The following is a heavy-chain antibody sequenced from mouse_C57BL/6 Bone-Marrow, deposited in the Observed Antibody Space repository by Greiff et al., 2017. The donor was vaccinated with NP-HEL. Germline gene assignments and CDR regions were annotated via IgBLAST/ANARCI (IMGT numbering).Heavy chain of an antibody. CDR3: ARGEAYYYGSSYGCFDV. CDR2: ILPGSGST. V-gene: IGHV1-9*01. J-gene: IGHJ1*03. D-gene: IGHD1-1*01. Sequence: QVQLQQSGAELMKPGASVKLSCKATGYTFTGYWIEWVKQRPGHGLEWIGEILPGSGSTNYNEKFKGKATFTVDTSSNTAYMELTSLTTEDSAIFYCARGEAYYYGSSYGCFDVGGRGTRVTVSA. CDR1: GYTFTGYW.